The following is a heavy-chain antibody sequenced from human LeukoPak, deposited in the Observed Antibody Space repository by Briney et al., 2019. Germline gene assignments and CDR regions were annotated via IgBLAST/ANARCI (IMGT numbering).Heavy chain of an antibody. Sequence: PSETLSLTCTVSGDSIHSHFYGWIRQPAGKGLEWIGRTHTNGNTLYNPSLKSRVTMSVDTSKSQFSLRLTSVTAADTAFYYCVRGNYTDGGRNWFDHWGQGILVTVSS. CDR2: THTNGNT. CDR1: GDSIHSHF. V-gene: IGHV4-4*07. D-gene: IGHD1-7*01. J-gene: IGHJ5*02. CDR3: VRGNYTDGGRNWFDH.